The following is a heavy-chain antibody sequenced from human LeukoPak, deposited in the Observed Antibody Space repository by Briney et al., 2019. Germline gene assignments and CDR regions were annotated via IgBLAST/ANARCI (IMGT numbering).Heavy chain of an antibody. CDR1: GYSFSSYW. CDR2: IYPGDSDT. CDR3: AREDSDPSDY. J-gene: IGHJ4*02. V-gene: IGHV5-51*01. Sequence: GESLKISCKGSGYSFSSYWIGWVRQMPGKGLEWMGIIYPGDSDTRYSPSFQGQATISADKSISTTYLQWSSLKASDTAIYYCAREDSDPSDYWGQGTLVTVAS.